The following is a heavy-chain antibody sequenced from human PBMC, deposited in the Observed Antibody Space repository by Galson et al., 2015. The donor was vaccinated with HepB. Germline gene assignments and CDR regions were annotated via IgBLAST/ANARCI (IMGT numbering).Heavy chain of an antibody. V-gene: IGHV3-11*05. D-gene: IGHD6-13*01. CDR3: ARDLTNPPHYLYSSSWFSYYYYYGMDV. Sequence: SLRLSCAASGFTFSDYYMSWIRQAPGKGLEWVSYISSSSSYTNYADSVKGRFTISRDNAKNSLYLQMNSLRAEDTAVYYCARDLTNPPHYLYSSSWFSYYYYYGMDVWGQGTTVTVSS. CDR1: GFTFSDYY. CDR2: ISSSSSYT. J-gene: IGHJ6*02.